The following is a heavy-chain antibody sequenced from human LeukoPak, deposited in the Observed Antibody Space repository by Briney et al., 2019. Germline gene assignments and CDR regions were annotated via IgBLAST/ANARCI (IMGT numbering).Heavy chain of an antibody. D-gene: IGHD4-17*01. J-gene: IGHJ5*02. V-gene: IGHV4-61*02. CDR1: GGSISSGSYY. CDR3: ARASDYGDYQGINWFDP. CDR2: IYTSGST. Sequence: TLSLTCTVSGGSISSGSYYWSWIRQPAGKGLEWIGRIYTSGSTNYNPSLKSRVTISVDTSKNQFSLKLSSVTAADTAVYYCARASDYGDYQGINWFDPWGQGTLVTVSS.